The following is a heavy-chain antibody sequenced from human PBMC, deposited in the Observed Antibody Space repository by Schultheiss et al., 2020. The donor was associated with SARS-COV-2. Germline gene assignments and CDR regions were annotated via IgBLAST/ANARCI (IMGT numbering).Heavy chain of an antibody. CDR2: IKQDGTVK. CDR1: GFTFRNYW. D-gene: IGHD6-6*01. CDR3: ASLYVTSSVAWFDP. V-gene: IGHV3-7*03. J-gene: IGHJ5*02. Sequence: GGSLRLSCAASGFTFRNYWMDWVRQAPGKGLEWVANIKQDGTVKHYVDSVRGRFIISRDNAKNSLFLEMNSLRGEDTAVYYCASLYVTSSVAWFDPWGQGTLVTVSS.